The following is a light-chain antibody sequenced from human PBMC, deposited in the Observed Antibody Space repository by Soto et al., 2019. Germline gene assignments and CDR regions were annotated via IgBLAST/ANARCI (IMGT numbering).Light chain of an antibody. Sequence: DIPMTQSTSSLSASVGDRVTITCQASQDISNYLNWYQQKPGKAPKLLIYDASNLETGVPSRFSGSGSGTDFTFTISSLQPEDIATYYCQQYDNLPITFGGGTKGEIK. CDR2: DAS. CDR3: QQYDNLPIT. V-gene: IGKV1-33*01. J-gene: IGKJ4*01. CDR1: QDISNY.